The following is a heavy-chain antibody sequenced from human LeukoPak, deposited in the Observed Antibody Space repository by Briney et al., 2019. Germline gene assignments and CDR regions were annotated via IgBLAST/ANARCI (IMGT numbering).Heavy chain of an antibody. J-gene: IGHJ4*02. CDR1: GFTFSGYW. Sequence: TGGSLRLSCAASGFTFSGYWMAWVRQAPGRGLEWVAHIKQDGSEKNYVDPVKGRFTISRDNSKNTLYLQMNSLRAEDTAVYYCARDHSSGWYSDYFDYWGQGTLVTVSS. D-gene: IGHD6-19*01. CDR3: ARDHSSGWYSDYFDY. CDR2: IKQDGSEK. V-gene: IGHV3-7*01.